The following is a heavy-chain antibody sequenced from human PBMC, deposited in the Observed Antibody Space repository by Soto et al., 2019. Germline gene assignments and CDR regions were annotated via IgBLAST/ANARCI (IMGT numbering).Heavy chain of an antibody. CDR1: GCSISGYY. J-gene: IGHJ6*02. Sequence: QVQLQESGPGLVKPSETLSPTCTVSGCSISGYYWTWIRQPAGKGLEWIGRKHTTGTTNYNPSLTSRVTRSIDTSTNQFSLNLSSVTAADTAVYYCAGGGEFYGLDVWGQGTTVAVSS. D-gene: IGHD3-16*01. V-gene: IGHV4-4*07. CDR3: AGGGEFYGLDV. CDR2: KHTTGTT.